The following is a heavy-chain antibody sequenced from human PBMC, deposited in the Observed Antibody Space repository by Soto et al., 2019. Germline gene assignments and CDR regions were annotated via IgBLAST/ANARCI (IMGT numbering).Heavy chain of an antibody. D-gene: IGHD1-26*01. CDR1: GFTFSSYA. V-gene: IGHV3-23*01. J-gene: IGHJ4*02. CDR2: ISGSGVST. CDR3: AKYSPGSYYLR. Sequence: PGGSLRLSCTASGFTFSSYAMSWVRQAPGKGLEWVSAISGSGVSTYYADSAKGRFTISRDNSKNTLYLQMNSLRAEDTAVYYCAKYSPGSYYLRWGQGTLVTVSS.